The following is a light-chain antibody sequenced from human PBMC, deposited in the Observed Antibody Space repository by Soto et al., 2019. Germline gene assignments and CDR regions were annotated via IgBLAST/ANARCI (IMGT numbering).Light chain of an antibody. CDR1: GSDIGIYNY. Sequence: QSVLTQPASVSGSPGQSIAISCTGNGSDIGIYNYVSWYQQYPGQAPKLMIFEVSNRPSGVSNRFSGSKSGNTASLTISGLRAEDEADYYCSSYTGGSTLVLFGAGTKVTVL. CDR2: EVS. V-gene: IGLV2-14*01. CDR3: SSYTGGSTLVL. J-gene: IGLJ2*01.